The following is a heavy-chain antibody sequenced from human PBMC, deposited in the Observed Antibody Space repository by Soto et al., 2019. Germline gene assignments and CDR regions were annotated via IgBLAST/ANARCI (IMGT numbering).Heavy chain of an antibody. CDR2: ISSSSSTI. Sequence: PGGSLRLSCAASGFTVSSYALSWVRQLPGKGLEWVSSISSSSSTIYYADSVKGRLTISRDNAKNSLYLQMNSLRDEDTAVYYCARDGGGSGSYYFRYYGMDVWGQGTTVTDSS. CDR3: ARDGGGSGSYYFRYYGMDV. CDR1: GFTVSSYA. J-gene: IGHJ6*02. V-gene: IGHV3-48*02. D-gene: IGHD3-10*01.